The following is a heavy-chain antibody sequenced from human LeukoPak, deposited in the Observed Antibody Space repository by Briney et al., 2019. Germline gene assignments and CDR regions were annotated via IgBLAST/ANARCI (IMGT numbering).Heavy chain of an antibody. J-gene: IGHJ4*02. CDR2: IYYSGST. CDR1: GGSIRSYY. V-gene: IGHV4-39*01. CDR3: ARSTAAAGNDY. D-gene: IGHD6-13*01. Sequence: PLETLSLTCTVSGGSIRSYYWGWIRQPPGKGLEWIGSIYYSGSTYYNPSLKSRVTISVDTSKNQFSLKLSSVTAADTAVYYCARSTAAAGNDYWGQGTLVTVSS.